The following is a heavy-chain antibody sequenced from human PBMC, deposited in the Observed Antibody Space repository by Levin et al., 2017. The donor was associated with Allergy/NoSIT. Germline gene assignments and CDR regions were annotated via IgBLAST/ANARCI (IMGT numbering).Heavy chain of an antibody. CDR2: IYYSGST. Sequence: PGGSLRLSCTVSGGSISSYYWSWIRQPPGKGLEWVAYIYYSGSTNYNPSLKSRVTISVDTSKNQFSLKLTSVTAADTAVYYCARRAATAYDYWGQGTLVTVSS. CDR3: ARRAATAYDY. CDR1: GGSISSYY. V-gene: IGHV4-59*01. J-gene: IGHJ4*02. D-gene: IGHD6-13*01.